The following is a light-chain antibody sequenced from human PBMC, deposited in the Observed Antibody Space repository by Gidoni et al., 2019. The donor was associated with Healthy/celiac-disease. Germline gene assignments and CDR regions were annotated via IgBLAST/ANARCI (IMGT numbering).Light chain of an antibody. CDR2: GAS. Sequence: EILMTQSPATLSVSPGERATLSCSASQSVSSNLARYQQKPGQAPTRLIYGASTRATGIPARFSGSGSGTEFTLTISSLQSEDFAVYYCQQYNNWPPLTFXGXTKVEIK. J-gene: IGKJ4*01. V-gene: IGKV3-15*01. CDR3: QQYNNWPPLT. CDR1: QSVSSN.